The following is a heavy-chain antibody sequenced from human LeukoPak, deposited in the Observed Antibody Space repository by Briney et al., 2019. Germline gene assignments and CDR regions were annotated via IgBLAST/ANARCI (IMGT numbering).Heavy chain of an antibody. CDR2: IIPIFGTA. D-gene: IGHD3-10*01. V-gene: IGHV1-69*13. CDR3: ARDPKGRLNIMVRGYNWFDP. J-gene: IGHJ5*02. Sequence: ASVKVSCKASGGTFSSYAISWVRQAPGQGLEWMGGIIPIFGTANYAQKFQGRVTITADESTSTAYMELSSLRSEDTAVYYCARDPKGRLNIMVRGYNWFDPWGQGTLVTVSS. CDR1: GGTFSSYA.